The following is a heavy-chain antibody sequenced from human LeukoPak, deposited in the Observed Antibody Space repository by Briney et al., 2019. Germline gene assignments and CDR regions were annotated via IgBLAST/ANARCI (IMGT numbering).Heavy chain of an antibody. J-gene: IGHJ4*02. CDR1: GFTFSSYG. Sequence: GRSLRLSCAASGFTFSSYGMHWVRQAPGKGLEWVAVIWYDGSNKYYADSVKGRFTISRDNSKNTLYLQMNSLRAEDTAVYYCAKDHRGAPSYWGQGTLVTVSS. CDR2: IWYDGSNK. D-gene: IGHD4-17*01. CDR3: AKDHRGAPSY. V-gene: IGHV3-33*06.